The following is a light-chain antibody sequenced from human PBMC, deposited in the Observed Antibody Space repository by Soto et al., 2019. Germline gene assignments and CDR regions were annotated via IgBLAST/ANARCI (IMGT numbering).Light chain of an antibody. CDR3: QQRGNWPLT. CDR1: QSVSSN. CDR2: GAS. J-gene: IGKJ4*01. Sequence: EIVMTQSPATLSVSPGERATLSCRASQSVSSNLAWYQQKPGQAPRLLIFGASSRATGIPARFSGSGSGTDFTLTISSLQSEDFAVYYCQQRGNWPLTFGGGTKVDIK. V-gene: IGKV3-15*01.